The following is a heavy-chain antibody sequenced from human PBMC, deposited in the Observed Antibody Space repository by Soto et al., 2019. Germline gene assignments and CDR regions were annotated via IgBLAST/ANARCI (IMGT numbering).Heavy chain of an antibody. CDR2: ISGSGNTI. Sequence: EVQLVASGGVLVQPGGSLRLSCAASGFSFSNYSMNWVRQAAGKGLEWVSYISGSGNTIYYAGSVKGRFTISRDNAKNSLYLQMNSLRDEDTAIYYCARGASSFSTFYPPAEYLHHWGQGTLVTVAS. V-gene: IGHV3-48*02. D-gene: IGHD2-2*01. CDR1: GFSFSNYS. CDR3: ARGASSFSTFYPPAEYLHH. J-gene: IGHJ1*01.